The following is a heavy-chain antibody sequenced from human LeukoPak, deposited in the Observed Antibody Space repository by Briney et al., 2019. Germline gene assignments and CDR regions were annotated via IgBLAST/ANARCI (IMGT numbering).Heavy chain of an antibody. V-gene: IGHV3-23*01. D-gene: IGHD4-17*01. J-gene: IGHJ4*02. CDR1: GFTFSSYA. CDR2: ISGSGGST. CDR3: AKDTTPRYGDPFDY. Sequence: TGGSLRLSCAASGFTFSSYAMSWVRQAPGKGLEWASAISGSGGSTYYADSVKGRFTISRDNSKNTLYLQMNSLRAEDTAVYYCAKDTTPRYGDPFDYWGQGTLVTVSS.